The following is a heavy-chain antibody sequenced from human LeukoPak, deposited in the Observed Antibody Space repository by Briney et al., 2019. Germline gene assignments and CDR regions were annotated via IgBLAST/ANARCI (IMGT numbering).Heavy chain of an antibody. J-gene: IGHJ4*02. CDR2: INPNSGGT. V-gene: IGHV1-2*02. Sequence: GRSLRLSCAASGYTFTGYYMHWVRQAPGQGLEWMGWINPNSGGTNYAQKFQGRVTMTRDTSISTAYMELSRLRSDDTAVYYCARVWDTVTTSDYWGQGTLVTVSS. CDR3: ARVWDTVTTSDY. CDR1: GYTFTGYY. D-gene: IGHD4-17*01.